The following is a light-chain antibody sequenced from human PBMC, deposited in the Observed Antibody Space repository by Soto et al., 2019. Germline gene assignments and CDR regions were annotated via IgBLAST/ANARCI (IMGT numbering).Light chain of an antibody. CDR3: ASWDVSLNAWV. CDR2: TFA. J-gene: IGLJ3*02. CDR1: SRDVGGYNY. V-gene: IGLV2-14*01. Sequence: QSALTQPASVSGSPGQSITISCTGTSRDVGGYNYVSWYQQHPDKAPKLLIYTFAQRPSGVPDRFSGSKSGTSASLAISGLQSEDEADYYCASWDVSLNAWVFGGGTQLTVL.